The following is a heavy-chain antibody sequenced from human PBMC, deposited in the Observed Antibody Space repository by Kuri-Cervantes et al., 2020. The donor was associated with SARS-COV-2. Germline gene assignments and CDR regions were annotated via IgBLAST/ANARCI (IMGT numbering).Heavy chain of an antibody. CDR1: GFTFSSYG. D-gene: IGHD1-26*01. CDR2: IWYDGSNK. V-gene: IGHV3-33*08. Sequence: GGSLRLSCAASGFTFSSYGMHWVRQAPGKGLEWVAVIWYDGSNKYYADSVKGRFTISRDNSKNTLYLQMNNLRADDTAVYYCARSQGEWDLLVPIAYWGRGTLVTVSS. J-gene: IGHJ4*02. CDR3: ARSQGEWDLLVPIAY.